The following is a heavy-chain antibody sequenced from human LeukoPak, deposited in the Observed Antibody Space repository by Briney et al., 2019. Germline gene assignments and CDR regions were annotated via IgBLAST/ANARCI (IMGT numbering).Heavy chain of an antibody. Sequence: PGGSLRLSCAASGFTFSSYSMNWVRQAPGKGLEWVSYISSSSSTIYYADSVKGRFTISRDNAKNSLYLQMNSLRAEDTAVYYCARGFPAGFYYYYMDVWGKGTTVTVSS. V-gene: IGHV3-48*01. CDR1: GFTFSSYS. J-gene: IGHJ6*03. CDR3: ARGFPAGFYYYYMDV. CDR2: ISSSSSTI. D-gene: IGHD3-9*01.